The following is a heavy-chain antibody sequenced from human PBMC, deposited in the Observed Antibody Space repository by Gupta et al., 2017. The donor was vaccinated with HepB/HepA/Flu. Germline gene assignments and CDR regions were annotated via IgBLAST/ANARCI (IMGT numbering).Heavy chain of an antibody. D-gene: IGHD3/OR15-3a*01. CDR1: RYTFIAYA. V-gene: IGHV1-2*02. Sequence: QVPLVQSGAEGKKPGASVNVACEASRYTFIAYAFLWVRQAPGQGREWMGWINPKTGGANFAQKFKGGLTLTRDVSTSTAYMELSRLISDDTAVYYCEKLIDDSWTGYDYWGQGTLVTVSS. J-gene: IGHJ4*02. CDR2: INPKTGGA. CDR3: EKLIDDSWTGYDY.